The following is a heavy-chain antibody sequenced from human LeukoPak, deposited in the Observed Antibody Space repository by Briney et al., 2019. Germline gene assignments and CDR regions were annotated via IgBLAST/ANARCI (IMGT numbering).Heavy chain of an antibody. V-gene: IGHV3-23*01. J-gene: IGHJ5*02. Sequence: GGSLRLSCAASGFTFSSYGMSWVRQAPGRGLEWVSGITGRGENIYYAGSVKGRFTISRDNSKNTRYLQMNSLRAEDTAVYYCAKDRHAPGRYCSSAICFPFDTWGQGTLVTVSS. CDR3: AKDRHAPGRYCSSAICFPFDT. CDR2: ITGRGENI. CDR1: GFTFSSYG. D-gene: IGHD2-2*01.